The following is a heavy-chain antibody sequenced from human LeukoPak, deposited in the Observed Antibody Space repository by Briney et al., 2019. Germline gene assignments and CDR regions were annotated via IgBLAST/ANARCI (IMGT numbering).Heavy chain of an antibody. CDR2: INPHSGDT. D-gene: IGHD3-16*01. CDR1: EYTFTGYY. Sequence: ASVKVSCKASEYTFTGYYLHWVRQAPGQGLEWMGWINPHSGDTDYAQKFQGRVTMTRDTSISTAYMELSSLRSEDTAVYYCARAVGLHRGGFYFDYWGQGTLVTVSS. V-gene: IGHV1-2*02. J-gene: IGHJ4*02. CDR3: ARAVGLHRGGFYFDY.